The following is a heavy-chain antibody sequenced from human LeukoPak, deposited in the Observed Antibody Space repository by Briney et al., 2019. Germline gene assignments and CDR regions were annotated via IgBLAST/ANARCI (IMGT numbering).Heavy chain of an antibody. CDR3: ARATVTYDAFDI. D-gene: IGHD4-17*01. CDR1: GGSISSYY. CDR2: IYTSGST. Sequence: SETLSLTCTVSGGSISSYYWSWIRQPAGKGLEWVGRIYTSGSTNYNPSLKSRVTMSVDTTKNQFSLKLSTVTAADTAVYYCARATVTYDAFDIWGQGTMVTVSS. V-gene: IGHV4-4*07. J-gene: IGHJ3*02.